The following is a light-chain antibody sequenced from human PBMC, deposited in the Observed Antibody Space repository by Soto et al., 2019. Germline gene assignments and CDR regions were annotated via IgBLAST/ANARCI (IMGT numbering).Light chain of an antibody. CDR1: KSISNG. CDR3: QGHNRS. V-gene: IGKV1-5*03. CDR2: KAS. Sequence: DSQMIQHPSTLSASVGLRVTITRRASKSISNGLAWYQQKPGKAPTLLIYKASSLESGVPSRFNGLGSGTEFTLTISGQQPDEFSTDDCQGHNRSFCQGTKVRIK. J-gene: IGKJ1*01.